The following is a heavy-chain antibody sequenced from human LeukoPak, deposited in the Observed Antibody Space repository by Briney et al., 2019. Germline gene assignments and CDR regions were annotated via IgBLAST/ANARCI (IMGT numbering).Heavy chain of an antibody. D-gene: IGHD3-22*01. V-gene: IGHV3-20*04. CDR2: LTWNGGST. CDR1: GFTFDDYG. J-gene: IGHJ4*02. Sequence: GGSLRLSCAASGFTFDDYGMSWVRLATGKGLEWGSGLTWNGGSTGYADSVKGRFTISRDNAKNSLYLQMNSLRAQDTALYYCARDPPEYYYERSGCDYWGQGTLVTVSS. CDR3: ARDPPEYYYERSGCDY.